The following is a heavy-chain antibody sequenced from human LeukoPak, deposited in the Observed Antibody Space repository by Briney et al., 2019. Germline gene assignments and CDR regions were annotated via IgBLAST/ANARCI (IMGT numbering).Heavy chain of an antibody. J-gene: IGHJ1*01. D-gene: IGHD3-22*01. V-gene: IGHV1-69*13. CDR1: GGTFSNHV. CDR3: ARERVYYDGSGYKTAEYFQH. Sequence: ASVKVSCKASGGTFSNHVMTWVRQAPGQGLEWMGGIISAFGPANYAQKFQGRVTITADESINTAYMELSSLRSEDTAVYYCARERVYYDGSGYKTAEYFQHWGQGTLVTVSS. CDR2: IISAFGPA.